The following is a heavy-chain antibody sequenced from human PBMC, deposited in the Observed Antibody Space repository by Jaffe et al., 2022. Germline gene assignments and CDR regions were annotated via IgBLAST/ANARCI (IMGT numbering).Heavy chain of an antibody. Sequence: QVQLQESGPGLVKPSETLSLTCTVSGGSVSSGSYYWSWIRQPPGKGLEWIGYIYYSGSTNYNPSLKSRVTISVDTSKNQFSLKLSSVTAADTAVYYCARFNWNYKDYWGQGTLVTVSS. D-gene: IGHD1-7*01. CDR3: ARFNWNYKDY. V-gene: IGHV4-61*01. J-gene: IGHJ4*02. CDR2: IYYSGST. CDR1: GGSVSSGSYY.